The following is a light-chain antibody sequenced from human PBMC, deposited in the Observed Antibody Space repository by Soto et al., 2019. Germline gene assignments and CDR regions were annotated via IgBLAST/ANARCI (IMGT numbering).Light chain of an antibody. CDR1: QSVGSDF. CDR2: GAS. Sequence: IVLTQSPGTLSLSPGAGATLSCRASQSVGSDFLAWYQQRPGQPPRIRIFGASGRAAGIPDRFSGSGSGIDVTLTIRSLEREDFAVYYCQQYGSLSWAFGQGTKVDSK. CDR3: QQYGSLSWA. V-gene: IGKV3-20*01. J-gene: IGKJ1*01.